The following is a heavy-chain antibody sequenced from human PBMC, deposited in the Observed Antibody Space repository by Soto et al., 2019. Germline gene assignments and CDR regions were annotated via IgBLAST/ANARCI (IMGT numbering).Heavy chain of an antibody. CDR2: IYYSGST. Sequence: SETLSLTCTVSGGSISRYYWSWIRQPPGKGLEWIGYIYYSGSTNYNPSLKSRVTISVDTSKNQFSLKLSSVTAADTAVYYCARLSYFELKCSSGWYYFDYWGQGTLVTVSS. CDR1: GGSISRYY. V-gene: IGHV4-59*01. J-gene: IGHJ4*02. CDR3: ARLSYFELKCSSGWYYFDY. D-gene: IGHD6-19*01.